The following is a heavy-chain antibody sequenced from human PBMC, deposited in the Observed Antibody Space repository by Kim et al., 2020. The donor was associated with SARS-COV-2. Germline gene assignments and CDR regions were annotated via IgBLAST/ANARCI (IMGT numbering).Heavy chain of an antibody. Sequence: NYSPSFQGHVTISADKSISTAYLQWSSLKASDTAMYYCARHPLISSWYGYWGQGTLVTVSS. V-gene: IGHV5-10-1*01. J-gene: IGHJ4*02. CDR3: ARHPLISSWYGY. D-gene: IGHD6-13*01.